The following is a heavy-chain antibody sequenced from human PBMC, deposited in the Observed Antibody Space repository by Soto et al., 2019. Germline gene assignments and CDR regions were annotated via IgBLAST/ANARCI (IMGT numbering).Heavy chain of an antibody. CDR1: GFTFNNYA. V-gene: IGHV3-23*01. J-gene: IGHJ4*02. CDR2: ITDSGDDT. D-gene: IGHD2-2*01. Sequence: EVQLLESGGGLVQPGGSLRLSCAASGFTFNNYAMVWVRQSPGKGLEWVSAITDSGDDTYYIDSVKGRFNISRDNSTFTFYLQMNSLRAEDTAIYYCAKLGSSSWSPHYYFDYWGQGTLVTVSS. CDR3: AKLGSSSWSPHYYFDY.